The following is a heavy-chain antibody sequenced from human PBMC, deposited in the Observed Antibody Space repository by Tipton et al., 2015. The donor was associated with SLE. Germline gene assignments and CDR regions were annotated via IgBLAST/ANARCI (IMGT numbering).Heavy chain of an antibody. CDR1: GGSISSYY. CDR3: ARLGYDFWSGYYYYMDV. CDR2: IYYSGST. Sequence: TLSLTCTVSGGSISSYYWRWIRQPPGKGLEWIGYIYYSGSTNYNPSLKSRVTISVDTSKNQFSLKLSSMTAADTAVYYCARLGYDFWSGYYYYMDVWGKGTTVTVSS. D-gene: IGHD3-3*01. V-gene: IGHV4-59*01. J-gene: IGHJ6*03.